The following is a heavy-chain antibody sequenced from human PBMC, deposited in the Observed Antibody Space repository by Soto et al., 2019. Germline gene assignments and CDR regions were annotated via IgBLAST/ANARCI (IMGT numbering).Heavy chain of an antibody. V-gene: IGHV4-30-2*01. CDR3: AREVAVAGTYWFDP. CDR1: GGSISSGGYS. D-gene: IGHD6-19*01. CDR2: IYHSGST. J-gene: IGHJ5*02. Sequence: SETLSLTCAVSGGSISSGGYSWSWIRQPPGKGLEWIGYIYHSGSTYYNPSLKSRVTISVDRSKNQFSLKLSSVTAADTALYYCAREVAVAGTYWFDPWGQGTLVTVSS.